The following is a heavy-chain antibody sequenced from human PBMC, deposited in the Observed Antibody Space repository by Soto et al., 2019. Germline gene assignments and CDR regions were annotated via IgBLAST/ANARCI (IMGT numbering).Heavy chain of an antibody. Sequence: ASVKVSCKASGGTFSSYTISWVRQAPGQGLEWMGRIIPILGIANYAQKFQGRVTITADKSTSTAYMELSSLRSEDTAVYYCARDRALVVPAAMGPQHYYMDVWGKGTTVTVSS. CDR2: IIPILGIA. D-gene: IGHD2-2*01. J-gene: IGHJ6*03. CDR3: ARDRALVVPAAMGPQHYYMDV. V-gene: IGHV1-69*04. CDR1: GGTFSSYT.